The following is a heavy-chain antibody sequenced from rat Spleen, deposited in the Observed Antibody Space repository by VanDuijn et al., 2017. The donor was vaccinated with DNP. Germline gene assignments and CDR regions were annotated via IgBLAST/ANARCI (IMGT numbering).Heavy chain of an antibody. D-gene: IGHD1-11*01. Sequence: EVQLVESGGDLVQPGGSLKLSCVASGFTFNYYWMAWIRQVPGKGLEWIASITSGSGITSYPDAVKGRFMISRDIPKSTLYLQMNSLRSEDMATYYCARHAYGGYDFWGPGTMVTVSS. CDR3: ARHAYGGYDF. CDR1: GFTFNYYW. J-gene: IGHJ1*01. V-gene: IGHV5-31*01. CDR2: ITSGSGIT.